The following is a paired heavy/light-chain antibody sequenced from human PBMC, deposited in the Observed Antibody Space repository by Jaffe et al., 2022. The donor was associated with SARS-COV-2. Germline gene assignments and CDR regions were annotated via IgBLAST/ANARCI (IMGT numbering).Heavy chain of an antibody. J-gene: IGHJ4*02. CDR3: ARRKSDSWVFDY. V-gene: IGHV4-59*01. CDR1: GGSISSYH. CDR2: IYYSGST. Sequence: QVQLQESGPGLVKPSETLSLTCSVSGGSISSYHWNWIRQPPGEGLDWIGYIYYSGSTNYNPSLKSRVTISVDTSKNQFSLKLSSVTAADTAVYYCARRKSDSWVFDYWGQGTLVTVSS. D-gene: IGHD1-26*01.
Light chain of an antibody. CDR3: QQYNSYPWT. CDR1: QSINSW. CDR2: RAS. V-gene: IGKV1-5*03. J-gene: IGKJ1*01. Sequence: DIQMTQSPSTLSASVGDRVTITCRASQSINSWLAWYQQKPGKAPELLIYRASSLESGVPSRFSGSGSGTEFTLTISLQPDDFATYYCQQYNSYPWTFGQGTKVEIK.